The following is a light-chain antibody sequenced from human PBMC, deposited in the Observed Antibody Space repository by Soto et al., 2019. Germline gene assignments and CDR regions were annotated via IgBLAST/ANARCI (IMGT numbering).Light chain of an antibody. CDR3: QQYNHWPPLT. Sequence: EIVMTQSPATLSVSPGERATLSCRAGQSVGRNLAWYQQKPGQAPRLLIYGASTRATGIPARFSGSVSGTEFTLTISSLQSEDFAIYSCQQYNHWPPLTFGGGTKVEIK. V-gene: IGKV3-15*01. J-gene: IGKJ4*01. CDR2: GAS. CDR1: QSVGRN.